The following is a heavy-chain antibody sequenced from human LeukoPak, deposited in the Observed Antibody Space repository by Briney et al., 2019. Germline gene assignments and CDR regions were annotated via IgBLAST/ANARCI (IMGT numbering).Heavy chain of an antibody. Sequence: PGGSLRLSCAASGFTFSDYYMSWIRQAPGKGLEWVSYISSSGSTIYYADSVKGRFTISRDNAKNSLYLQMNSLRAEDTAVYYCAKVPVDQLLYEYFQHWGQGTLVTVSS. CDR2: ISSSGSTI. D-gene: IGHD2-2*02. CDR1: GFTFSDYY. V-gene: IGHV3-11*01. J-gene: IGHJ1*01. CDR3: AKVPVDQLLYEYFQH.